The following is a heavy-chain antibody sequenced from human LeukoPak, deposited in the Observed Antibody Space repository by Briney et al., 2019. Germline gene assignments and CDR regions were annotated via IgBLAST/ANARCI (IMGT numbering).Heavy chain of an antibody. V-gene: IGHV3-30*18. D-gene: IGHD6-13*01. J-gene: IGHJ4*02. Sequence: GGSLRLSCAASGFTFSNYGMHWVRQAPGKGLEWVAVISYDGSNKYYADSVRGRFTISRDNSKNTLYLQMNSLRAEDTAVYYCAKVSQWGNSRWYEGDWGQGTLVTVSS. CDR2: ISYDGSNK. CDR1: GFTFSNYG. CDR3: AKVSQWGNSRWYEGD.